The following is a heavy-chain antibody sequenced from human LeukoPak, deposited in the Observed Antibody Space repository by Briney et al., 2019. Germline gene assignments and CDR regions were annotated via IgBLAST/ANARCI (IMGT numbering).Heavy chain of an antibody. CDR2: IYYSGST. V-gene: IGHV4-59*08. D-gene: IGHD3-22*01. CDR3: ARLVSYYDRTGFVFDY. J-gene: IGHJ4*02. Sequence: SETLSLTCTVSGGSISSYYWSWIRQPPGKGLEWIGNIYYSGSTNYNPSLKSRVTISVDTSKNRFSLKLSSVTAADTAVYYCARLVSYYDRTGFVFDYWGQGTLVTVSS. CDR1: GGSISSYY.